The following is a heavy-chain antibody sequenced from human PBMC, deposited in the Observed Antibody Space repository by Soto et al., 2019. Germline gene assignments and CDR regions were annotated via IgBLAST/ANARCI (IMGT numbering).Heavy chain of an antibody. CDR1: GGTFSSYA. CDR3: ASPTKPLYYTYGMEV. CDR2: IIPIFGTA. D-gene: IGHD1-1*01. J-gene: IGHJ6*02. Sequence: QVQLVQSGAEVKKPGSSVKVSCKASGGTFSSYAISWVRQAPGQGLEWMGGIIPIFGTANYTQKFQGRVTITADEATSTASMVLSRLRSEATAVYYCASPTKPLYYTYGMEVWGQGTTVSVSS. V-gene: IGHV1-69*12.